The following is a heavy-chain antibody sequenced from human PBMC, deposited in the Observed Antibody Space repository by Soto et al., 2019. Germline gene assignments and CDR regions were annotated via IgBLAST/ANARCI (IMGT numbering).Heavy chain of an antibody. CDR1: GGTFSNYA. J-gene: IGHJ6*02. D-gene: IGHD3-3*01. CDR3: ARVESNPYYDFWSGYYYYYGMDV. CDR2: IILPFGTP. V-gene: IGHV1-69*13. Sequence: GASVKVSCKASGGTFSNYAISWVRQAPGQGLEWMGVIILPFGTPNYAQTFQGRVTITADESMTTAYMELSSLRSEDTAVYYCARVESNPYYDFWSGYYYYYGMDVWGQGTTVTVSS.